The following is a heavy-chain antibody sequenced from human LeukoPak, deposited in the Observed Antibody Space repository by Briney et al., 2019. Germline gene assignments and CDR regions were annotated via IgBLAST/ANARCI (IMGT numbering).Heavy chain of an antibody. CDR1: GFTFDDYG. J-gene: IGHJ6*02. D-gene: IGHD2-2*01. V-gene: IGHV3-20*01. CDR3: SRGSILVVPYYYYVMDV. CDR2: INWNGGST. Sequence: GGSLRLSCAASGFTFDDYGMSWVRQAPGKGLEWVSGINWNGGSTGYADSVKGRFTISRGNAKNSLYLQMNSLRAEDTALYHCSRGSILVVPYYYYVMDVWGQGTTVTVSS.